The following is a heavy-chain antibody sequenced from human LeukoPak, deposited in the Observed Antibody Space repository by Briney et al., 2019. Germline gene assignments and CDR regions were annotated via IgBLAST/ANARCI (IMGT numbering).Heavy chain of an antibody. J-gene: IGHJ4*02. CDR3: AKGGLEPELLEYYFDY. Sequence: GRSLRLSCAASGFTFDDYAMHWVRQAPGKGLEWVSGISWNSGSIGYADSVKGRFTISRDNAKNSLYLQMNSLRAEDTALYYCAKGGLEPELLEYYFDYWGQGTLVTVSS. CDR2: ISWNSGSI. D-gene: IGHD1-26*01. V-gene: IGHV3-9*01. CDR1: GFTFDDYA.